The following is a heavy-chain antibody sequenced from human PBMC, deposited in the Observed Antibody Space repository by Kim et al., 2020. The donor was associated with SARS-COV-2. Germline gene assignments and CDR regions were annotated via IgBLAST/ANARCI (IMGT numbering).Heavy chain of an antibody. Sequence: SETLSLTCTVSGVSISSGDYYWSWIRQPPGKGLEWIGYIYYSGSTYYNPSLKSRATISVDTSKNQFSLKLSSVTAADTAVYYCAREPRDCSNTSCFYWYFDLWGRGTLVTVSS. CDR3: AREPRDCSNTSCFYWYFDL. D-gene: IGHD2-2*01. CDR2: IYYSGST. J-gene: IGHJ2*01. CDR1: GVSISSGDYY. V-gene: IGHV4-30-4*01.